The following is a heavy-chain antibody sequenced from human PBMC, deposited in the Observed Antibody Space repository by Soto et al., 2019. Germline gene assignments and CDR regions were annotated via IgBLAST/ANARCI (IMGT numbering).Heavy chain of an antibody. Sequence: SETLSLTCAIYGASFSPYHWSWIRQPPGKGLEWIGEVNLSGNTYYNPSFKTRVTMSVDASKNQFSLKMGSLTAADTAIYYCARSPTFYNYVWGNSTYWGQGALVTVSS. CDR3: ARSPTFYNYVWGNSTY. CDR1: GASFSPYH. J-gene: IGHJ4*02. CDR2: VNLSGNT. V-gene: IGHV4-34*01. D-gene: IGHD3-16*01.